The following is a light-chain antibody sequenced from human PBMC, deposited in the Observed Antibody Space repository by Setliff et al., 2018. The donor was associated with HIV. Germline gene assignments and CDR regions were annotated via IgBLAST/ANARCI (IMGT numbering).Light chain of an antibody. CDR3: CSYAGSNIFVV. J-gene: IGLJ1*01. CDR1: SSDVGTYNL. CDR2: EVN. Sequence: SALTQPASVSGSPGQSITISCTGTSSDVGTYNLVSWYQQDPGKAPRLMIYEVNKRPSGLSNRFSGSKSGTTASLAISGLQADDEADYYCCSYAGSNIFVVFGTGTKVTVL. V-gene: IGLV2-23*02.